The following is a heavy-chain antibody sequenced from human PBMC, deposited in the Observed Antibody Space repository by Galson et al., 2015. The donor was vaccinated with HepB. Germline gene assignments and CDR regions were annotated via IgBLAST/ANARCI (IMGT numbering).Heavy chain of an antibody. J-gene: IGHJ4*02. CDR1: GFTFSSYG. D-gene: IGHD6-6*01. CDR2: ISYDGSNK. CDR3: AKDAHPYEYSSSLPDFDY. Sequence: SLRLSCAASGFTFSSYGMHWVRQAPGKGLEWVAVISYDGSNKYYADSVKGRFTISRDNSKNTLYLQMNSLRAEDTAVYYCAKDAHPYEYSSSLPDFDYWGQGTLVTVSS. V-gene: IGHV3-30*18.